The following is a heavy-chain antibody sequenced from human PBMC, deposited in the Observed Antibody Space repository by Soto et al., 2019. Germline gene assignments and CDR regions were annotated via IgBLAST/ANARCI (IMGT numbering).Heavy chain of an antibody. Sequence: PGGSLRLSCAASGFTFSSYAMSWVRQAPGKGLEWVSGISGSGGRSYYADSVKGRFTISRDNAKNSLYLQMNSLRAEDTAVYYCAREEGLRDVWGKGTTVTVSS. V-gene: IGHV3-23*01. J-gene: IGHJ6*04. CDR3: AREEGLRDV. CDR1: GFTFSSYA. CDR2: ISGSGGRS.